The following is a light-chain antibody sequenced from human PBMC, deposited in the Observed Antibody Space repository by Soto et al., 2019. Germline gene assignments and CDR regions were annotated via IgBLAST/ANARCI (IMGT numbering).Light chain of an antibody. V-gene: IGKV3-11*01. CDR3: QQRSNWPLT. CDR2: DAS. J-gene: IGKJ4*01. Sequence: EIVLTQSPATLSLSPGDRATLSCRASQSVSSYLAWYQQKPGQAPRLLIYDASNRATGIPARFSGSGSGTDFTLTISSLEPEDFAVYYSQQRSNWPLTFGGGTKV. CDR1: QSVSSY.